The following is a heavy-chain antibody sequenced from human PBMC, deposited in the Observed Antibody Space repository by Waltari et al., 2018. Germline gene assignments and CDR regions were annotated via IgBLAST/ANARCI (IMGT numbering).Heavy chain of an antibody. CDR3: ARFDYAFDY. J-gene: IGHJ4*02. V-gene: IGHV4-59*02. D-gene: IGHD4-17*01. CDR2: IYYSGST. CDR1: GGSVSSYY. Sequence: QVQLQESCPGLVKPSATLSLTCTVSGGSVSSYYWSWIRQPPGKGLEWIGYIYYSGSTNYNPSLKSRVTISVDTSKNQFSLKLSSVTAADTAVYYCARFDYAFDYWGQGTLVTVSS.